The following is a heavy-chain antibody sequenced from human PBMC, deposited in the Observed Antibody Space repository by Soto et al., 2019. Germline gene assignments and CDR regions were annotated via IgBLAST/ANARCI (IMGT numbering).Heavy chain of an antibody. Sequence: SETLSLTCAVSGGSFTSNNWCTWVRQPPGQGLEWIGEIYRTGSTNYNPSLKSRVTISLDKSENQFSLKVTSLTAADTAVYYCASRDPGTSVDYWGQGTLVTVSS. V-gene: IGHV4-4*02. D-gene: IGHD1-7*01. CDR1: GGSFTSNNW. CDR3: ASRDPGTSVDY. J-gene: IGHJ4*02. CDR2: IYRTGST.